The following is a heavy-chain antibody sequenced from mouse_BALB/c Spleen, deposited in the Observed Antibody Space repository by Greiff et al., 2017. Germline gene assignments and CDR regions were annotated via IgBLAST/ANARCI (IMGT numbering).Heavy chain of an antibody. D-gene: IGHD1-2*01. CDR2: INSNGGST. V-gene: IGHV5-6-3*01. Sequence: EVKLQESGGGLVQPGGSLKLSCAASGFTFSSYGMSWVRQTPDKRLELVATINSNGGSTYYPDSVKGRFTISRDNAKNTLYLQMSSLKYEDTAMYYCARDTATKAMDYWGQGTSVTVSS. CDR1: GFTFSSYG. CDR3: ARDTATKAMDY. J-gene: IGHJ4*01.